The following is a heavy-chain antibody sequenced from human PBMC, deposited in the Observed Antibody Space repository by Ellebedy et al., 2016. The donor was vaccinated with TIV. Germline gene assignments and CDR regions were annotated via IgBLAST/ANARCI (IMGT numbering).Heavy chain of an antibody. Sequence: MPSETLSLTCTVSGGSTSGSSYYWGWIRQHPGKGLEWIGYIYYTGSTYYNPSLKSRLIIAVDTSKNQFSLKLTSVTAADTAVYYCARGRWLQPYFDYWGQGTPVTVSS. J-gene: IGHJ4*02. CDR2: IYYTGST. CDR1: GGSTSGSSYY. CDR3: ARGRWLQPYFDY. V-gene: IGHV4-31*03. D-gene: IGHD5-24*01.